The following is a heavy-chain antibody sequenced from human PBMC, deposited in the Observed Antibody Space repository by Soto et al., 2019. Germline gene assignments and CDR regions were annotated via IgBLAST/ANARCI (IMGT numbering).Heavy chain of an antibody. CDR2: ISSNGVST. Sequence: EVQLVESGGGLVQPGGSLRLSCAASGFTFSSYAMHWVRQAPGKGLEYVSAISSNGVSTYYANSVKGRFTISRDNSKNPLFLQMDSLRAEDMAVYYCARRYISDWFYVDYWGQGTLVTVSS. CDR3: ARRYISDWFYVDY. V-gene: IGHV3-64*01. CDR1: GFTFSSYA. J-gene: IGHJ4*02. D-gene: IGHD6-19*01.